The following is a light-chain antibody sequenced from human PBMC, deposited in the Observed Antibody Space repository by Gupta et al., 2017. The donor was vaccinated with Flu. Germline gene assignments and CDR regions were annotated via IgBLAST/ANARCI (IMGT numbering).Light chain of an antibody. Sequence: SYVLTQPPSVSVAPGQTARITCGGDNIGIKSVHWYQQKPGQVPVLVVYEDNDRPSGIPGRFSGSNSGNTATLTISRVEAGDEADYYCQVWDRLSDHVVFGGGTKLTVL. V-gene: IGLV3-21*02. CDR3: QVWDRLSDHVV. CDR1: NIGIKS. CDR2: EDN. J-gene: IGLJ2*01.